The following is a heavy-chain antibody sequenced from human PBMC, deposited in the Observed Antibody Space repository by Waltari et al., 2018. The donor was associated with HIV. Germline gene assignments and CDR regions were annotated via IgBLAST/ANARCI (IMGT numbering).Heavy chain of an antibody. CDR1: GYPFTSYY. CDR2: INPSGGTT. Sequence: QVHLVQSGAEVKKPGASVKVSCKASGYPFTSYYMHWVRRAPRQGIEWMGIINPSGGTTTYAKNFQGRVTMTRETSPSTVYRELSSLRAEDTAVYFCARGSPDMYSSSSGFRGLDVWGQGTTVTVSS. J-gene: IGHJ6*02. V-gene: IGHV1-46*01. CDR3: ARGSPDMYSSSSGFRGLDV. D-gene: IGHD6-6*01.